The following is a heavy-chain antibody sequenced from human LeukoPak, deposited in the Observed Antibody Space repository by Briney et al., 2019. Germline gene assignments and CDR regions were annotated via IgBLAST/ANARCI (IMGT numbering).Heavy chain of an antibody. Sequence: ASVKVSCKASGCTFTYFVICWVRQAPGQGLEWMGWISAYSGNTNYAQKLQGRVTMTTDTSTSTAYMELRSLSSDARAVYFCATLWGIGNSGGYFDYWGQGTLVTVSS. V-gene: IGHV1-18*01. D-gene: IGHD4-23*01. CDR3: ATLWGIGNSGGYFDY. CDR2: ISAYSGNT. J-gene: IGHJ4*02. CDR1: GCTFTYFV.